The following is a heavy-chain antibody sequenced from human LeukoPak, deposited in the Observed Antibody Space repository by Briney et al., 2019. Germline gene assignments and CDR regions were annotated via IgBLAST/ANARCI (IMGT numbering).Heavy chain of an antibody. CDR1: DGSISSYY. Sequence: PSETLSLTCSVSDGSISSYYWSWTRQPAGKSLEWIGRIYTSGSPSYNPSLKSRVTISLDKSKNQFSLRLSSVTAADTAIYYCTKVGKYGSIWYTDYWGQGTLVTVSS. CDR3: TKVGKYGSIWYTDY. V-gene: IGHV4-4*07. J-gene: IGHJ4*02. D-gene: IGHD6-13*01. CDR2: IYTSGSP.